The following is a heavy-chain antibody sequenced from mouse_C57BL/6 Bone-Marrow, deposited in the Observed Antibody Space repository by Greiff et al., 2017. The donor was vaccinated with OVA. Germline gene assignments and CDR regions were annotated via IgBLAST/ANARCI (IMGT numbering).Heavy chain of an antibody. D-gene: IGHD1-1*01. J-gene: IGHJ2*01. CDR3: ARDPRDYYGSSPYYFDY. CDR1: GYTFTSYW. CDR2: IDPSDSET. Sequence: VQLVESGAELVRPGSSVKLSCKASGYTFTSYWMHWVKQRPIQGLEWIGNIDPSDSETHYNQKFKDKATLTVDKSSSTAYMQLSSLTSEDSAVYYCARDPRDYYGSSPYYFDYWGQGTTLTVSS. V-gene: IGHV1-52*01.